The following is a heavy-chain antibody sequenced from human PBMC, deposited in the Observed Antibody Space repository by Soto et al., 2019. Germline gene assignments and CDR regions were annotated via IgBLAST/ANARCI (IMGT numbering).Heavy chain of an antibody. V-gene: IGHV1-2*02. J-gene: IGHJ4*02. CDR1: GYTFPGFY. Sequence: ASVKVSCKASGYTFPGFYMHWVRQAPGQGLEWMGWINPNSGGTNYAQKFQGRVTMTRDTSINTAYLELSSLKSDDTAVYYCATHRRASALDYWGQATQVTVSS. CDR3: ATHRRASALDY. CDR2: INPNSGGT.